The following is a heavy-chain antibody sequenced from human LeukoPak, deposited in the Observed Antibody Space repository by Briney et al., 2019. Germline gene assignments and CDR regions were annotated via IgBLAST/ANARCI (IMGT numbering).Heavy chain of an antibody. V-gene: IGHV1-18*01. D-gene: IGHD2-21*02. CDR3: AREVVVTANSLYYYYYYYLDV. CDR2: IRAYNGNT. CDR1: GYTFTSYG. Sequence: SVKVSCKASGYTFTSYGISWVRPAHGQGLEWMGWIRAYNGNTNYAQKLQGRVTMTTDTSTSTAYMELRSVRSDDTAVYYCAREVVVTANSLYYYYYYYLDVWGKGTTVTVSS. J-gene: IGHJ6*03.